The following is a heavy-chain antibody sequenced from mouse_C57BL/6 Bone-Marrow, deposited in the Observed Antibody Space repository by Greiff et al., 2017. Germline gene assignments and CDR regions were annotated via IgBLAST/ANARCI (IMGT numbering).Heavy chain of an antibody. CDR3: ARDEDYGSSFSFAY. J-gene: IGHJ3*01. Sequence: EVKLVESGGGLVQSGRSLRLSCATSGFTFSDFYMEWVRQAPGKGLEWIAASRNKANDYTTEYSASVKGRFIVSRDTSQSILYLQMNALRAEDTAIYYCARDEDYGSSFSFAYWGQGTLVTVSA. V-gene: IGHV7-1*01. D-gene: IGHD1-1*01. CDR1: GFTFSDFY. CDR2: SRNKANDYTT.